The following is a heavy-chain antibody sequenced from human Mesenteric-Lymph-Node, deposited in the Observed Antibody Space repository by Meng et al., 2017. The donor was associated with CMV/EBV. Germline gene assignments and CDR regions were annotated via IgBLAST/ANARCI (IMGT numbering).Heavy chain of an antibody. CDR3: AGMESKLYSGSWYDYGYFQH. CDR1: FSTYP. J-gene: IGHJ1*01. CDR2: VIPMFGSP. V-gene: IGHV1-69*01. D-gene: IGHD5-12*01. Sequence: FSTYPISWVRQAPGEGLEWMGGVIPMFGSPRFAPKFQSRITITADESTSTGYLEVTSLRSEDTAVYYCAGMESKLYSGSWYDYGYFQHWGQGTLVTVSS.